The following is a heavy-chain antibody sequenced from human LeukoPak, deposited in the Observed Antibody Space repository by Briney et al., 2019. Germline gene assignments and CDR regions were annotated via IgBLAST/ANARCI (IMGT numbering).Heavy chain of an antibody. CDR1: GGSISSGSYY. V-gene: IGHV4-61*02. CDR2: IHTSGST. J-gene: IGHJ5*02. D-gene: IGHD3-22*01. CDR3: ARGPQPTTYYYDSSGYYGWFDP. Sequence: SQTLSLTCTVSGGSISSGSYYWSWIRQPAGKGLEWIGRIHTSGSTNYNPSLKSRVTISVDTSKNQFSLKLSSVTAADTAVYYCARGPQPTTYYYDSSGYYGWFDPWGQGTLVTVSS.